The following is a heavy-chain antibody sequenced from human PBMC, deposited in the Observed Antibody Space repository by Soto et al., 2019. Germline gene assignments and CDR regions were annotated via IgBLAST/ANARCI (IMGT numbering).Heavy chain of an antibody. CDR2: INPDNGNT. Sequence: ASVKVSCKASGYTFTRYTMNWVRQAPGQRLEWMGWINPDNGNTKSSQKFQDRVIITRDTSASTAYMDLSSLRAEDTAVYYCARGIATGQLDPWGQGTLVTVSS. D-gene: IGHD2-15*01. CDR3: ARGIATGQLDP. J-gene: IGHJ5*02. V-gene: IGHV1-3*01. CDR1: GYTFTRYT.